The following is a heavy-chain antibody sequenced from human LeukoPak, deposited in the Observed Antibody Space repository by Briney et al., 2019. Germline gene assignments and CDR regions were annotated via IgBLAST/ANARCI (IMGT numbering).Heavy chain of an antibody. CDR3: AKMGPAAAGIRD. CDR2: IYYSGST. CDR1: GGSISSSSYY. J-gene: IGHJ4*02. Sequence: SETLSLTCTVSGGSISSSSYYWGWIRQPPGKGLEGIGSIYYSGSTYYNPSLKSRVTISVDRSKNQFSLRLSSVTAADTAVYYCAKMGPAAAGIRDWGQGTLVTVSS. D-gene: IGHD6-13*01. V-gene: IGHV4-39*07.